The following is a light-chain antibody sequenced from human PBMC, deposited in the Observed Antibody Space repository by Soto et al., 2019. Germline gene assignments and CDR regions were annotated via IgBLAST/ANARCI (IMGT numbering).Light chain of an antibody. V-gene: IGKV3-20*01. Sequence: EIVLTQSPGTLSLSPGERATLSCRAGQSVSSSYIAWYQQKPGQAPRLLIYAASSRATGIPDRFSGSGSGTDFTLTISRLEPEDFAAYYCQQGGSSPWTFGQGTKVELQ. CDR2: AAS. J-gene: IGKJ1*01. CDR1: QSVSSSY. CDR3: QQGGSSPWT.